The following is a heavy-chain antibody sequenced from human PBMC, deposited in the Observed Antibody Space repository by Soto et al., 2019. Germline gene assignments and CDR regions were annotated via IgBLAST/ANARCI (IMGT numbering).Heavy chain of an antibody. D-gene: IGHD6-13*01. V-gene: IGHV1-8*01. CDR3: ATIATFGPLRSFHS. CDR1: GYTFTNND. CDR2: MNPGSGDT. J-gene: IGHJ5*01. Sequence: ASVKVSCKASGYTFTNNDVSWVRQATGQGLEWMGWMNPGSGDTGYAQKFQGRVTMTRDISIATAYMELSSLRSDDTAIYYCATIATFGPLRSFHSCGQGPFLTLFS.